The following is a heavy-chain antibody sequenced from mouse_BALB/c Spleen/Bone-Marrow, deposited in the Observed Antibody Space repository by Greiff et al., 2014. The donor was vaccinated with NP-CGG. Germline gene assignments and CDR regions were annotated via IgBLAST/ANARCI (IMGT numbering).Heavy chain of an antibody. Sequence: VQLQQSGPELVKPGASMKISCKASGYSFTGYTMNWVKQSHEKNLEWIGLINPYNGGTSYNQKFKGKATLTVDKSSSTAYMELLSLTSEDSAVYYCARKGPYYRYDPYAMDYWGQGTSVTVSS. CDR3: ARKGPYYRYDPYAMDY. J-gene: IGHJ4*01. V-gene: IGHV1-18*01. CDR1: GYSFTGYT. D-gene: IGHD2-14*01. CDR2: INPYNGGT.